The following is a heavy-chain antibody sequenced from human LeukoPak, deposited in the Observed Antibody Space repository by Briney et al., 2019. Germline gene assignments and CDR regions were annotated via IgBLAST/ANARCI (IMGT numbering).Heavy chain of an antibody. Sequence: ASETLSLTCAVYGGSFSGYYWTWIRQTPEKGLEWIGEMNPSGSTSYNPSLKSRVTISVDTSKNQFSLKLSSVTAADTAVYYCARGRQDVTMIVVVMTAVSYYLDVWGKGTTVTVS. J-gene: IGHJ6*03. CDR3: ARGRQDVTMIVVVMTAVSYYLDV. D-gene: IGHD3-22*01. CDR1: GGSFSGYY. CDR2: MNPSGST. V-gene: IGHV4-34*01.